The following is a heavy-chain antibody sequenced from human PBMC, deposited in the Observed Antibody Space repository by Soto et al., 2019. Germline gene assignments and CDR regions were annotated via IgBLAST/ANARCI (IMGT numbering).Heavy chain of an antibody. CDR1: GFTFSHYV. Sequence: LRLSCAASGFTFSHYVLSWVRQSPERGLEWVSSISGSGSSVYVADSVRGRFIMSRDLSTNTVSLQMNSLRAEDTAVYYCAKVRASYLSASYFYYGLDVWGQGTTVTVSS. J-gene: IGHJ6*02. V-gene: IGHV3-23*01. CDR2: ISGSGSSV. CDR3: AKVRASYLSASYFYYGLDV. D-gene: IGHD3-10*01.